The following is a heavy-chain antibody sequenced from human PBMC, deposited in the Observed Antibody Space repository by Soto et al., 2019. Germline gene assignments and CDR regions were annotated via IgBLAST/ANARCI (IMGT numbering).Heavy chain of an antibody. CDR2: ISSNGGST. CDR1: GFTFSSYA. D-gene: IGHD3-9*01. CDR3: VKDSESYYDILTGYYREYYFDY. J-gene: IGHJ4*02. Sequence: GGSLRLSCSASGFTFSSYAMHWVRQAPGKGLEYVSAISSNGGSTYYADSVKGRFTISRDNSKNTLYLQMSSLRAEDTAVYYCVKDSESYYDILTGYYREYYFDYWGQGTLVTVSS. V-gene: IGHV3-64D*08.